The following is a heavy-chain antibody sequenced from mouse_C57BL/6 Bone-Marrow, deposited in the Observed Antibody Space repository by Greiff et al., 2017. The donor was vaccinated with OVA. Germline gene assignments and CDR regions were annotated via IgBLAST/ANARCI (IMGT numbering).Heavy chain of an antibody. CDR3: ARGGQLRLPFDY. D-gene: IGHD3-2*02. Sequence: VQLQQPGAELVMPGASVKLSCKASGYTFTSYWMHWVKQRPGQGLEWIGEIDPSDSYTNYNQKFKGKSTLTVDKSSSTAYMQLSSLTSEDSAVYYCARGGQLRLPFDYWGQGTTLTVSS. CDR1: GYTFTSYW. CDR2: IDPSDSYT. V-gene: IGHV1-69*01. J-gene: IGHJ2*01.